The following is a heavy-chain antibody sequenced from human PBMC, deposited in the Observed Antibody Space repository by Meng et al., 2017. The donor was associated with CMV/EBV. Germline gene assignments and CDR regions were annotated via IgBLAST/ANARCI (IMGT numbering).Heavy chain of an antibody. Sequence: GESLKISWAASGFTFSSYEMNWVRQAPGKGLEWVSYISSSGSTIYYADSVKGRFTISRDNAKNSLYLQMNSLRAEDTAVYYCASSGDHDAFDIWGQGTMVTVSS. CDR3: ASSGDHDAFDI. CDR1: GFTFSSYE. J-gene: IGHJ3*02. CDR2: ISSSGSTI. V-gene: IGHV3-48*03. D-gene: IGHD7-27*01.